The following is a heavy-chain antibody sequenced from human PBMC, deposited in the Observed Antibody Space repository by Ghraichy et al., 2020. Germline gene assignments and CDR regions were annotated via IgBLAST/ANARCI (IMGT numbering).Heavy chain of an antibody. CDR2: IAATTGDI. J-gene: IGHJ6*02. CDR3: ATPYYNYWSGYLPAGGMDV. D-gene: IGHD3-3*01. Sequence: SLNISCAASGFTFSSYSMNWVRQAPGKGLEWVSTIAATTGDIYYADSVKGRVTSSRDSAKNSLYLQLNSLRDEDTAVYYCATPYYNYWSGYLPAGGMDVWGQGTKVTVSS. CDR1: GFTFSSYS. V-gene: IGHV3-48*02.